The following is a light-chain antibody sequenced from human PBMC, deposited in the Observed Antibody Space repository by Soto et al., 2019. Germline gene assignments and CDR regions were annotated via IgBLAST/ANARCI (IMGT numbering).Light chain of an antibody. CDR1: YSVLYSRNNKNY. CDR2: WAT. J-gene: IGKJ1*01. CDR3: HQNAGPPWT. V-gene: IGKV4-1*01. Sequence: IVLTQSPDSLAVSLGERATIKCKTSYSVLYSRNNKNYLAWFQQKRGQPPKLLIYWATYRESGVPDRFSGSGSETDFTLTITSLQAEDVAVYYCHQNAGPPWTFGQGTKVEIK.